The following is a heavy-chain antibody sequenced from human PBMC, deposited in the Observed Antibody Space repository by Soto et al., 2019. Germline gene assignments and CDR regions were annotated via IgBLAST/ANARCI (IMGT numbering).Heavy chain of an antibody. V-gene: IGHV3-43*01. J-gene: IGHJ1*01. CDR3: AKDACSGGSCDTSH. D-gene: IGHD2-15*01. CDR1: GFTFDDYT. Sequence: EVQLVESGGVVVQPGGSLRLSCAASGFTFDDYTMHWVRQAPGKGLEWVSLISWDGGSTYYADSVKGRFTISRDNSKNSLYLQMNSLRTEDTALYYCAKDACSGGSCDTSHWGQGTLVTVSS. CDR2: ISWDGGST.